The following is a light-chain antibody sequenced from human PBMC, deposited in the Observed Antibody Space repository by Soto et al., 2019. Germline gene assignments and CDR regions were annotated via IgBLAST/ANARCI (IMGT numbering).Light chain of an antibody. CDR3: AAWDDSLIYV. J-gene: IGLJ1*01. V-gene: IGLV1-47*02. CDR2: SNN. CDR1: SSNIGSNY. Sequence: QSVLTQPPSASGTPGQRVTISCSGSSSNIGSNYVYWYQQLPGTAPKLLIYSNNQRPSGVPDRSSGSKSGTSASLAISGLRSEDEADYYCAAWDDSLIYVFGTGTKVTVL.